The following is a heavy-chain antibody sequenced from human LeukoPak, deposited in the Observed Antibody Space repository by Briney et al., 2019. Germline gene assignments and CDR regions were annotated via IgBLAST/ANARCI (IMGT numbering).Heavy chain of an antibody. J-gene: IGHJ3*02. D-gene: IGHD2-21*02. CDR2: IIPIFGTA. CDR3: ARDSCGGDCYPGSYAFDI. Sequence: ASVKVSCKASGGTFSSYAISWVRQARGQGLEWMGGIIPIFGTANYAQRFQGRVTITTDESTSTAYMEMSSLRCEDTAVYFCARDSCGGDCYPGSYAFDIWGQGTMVTVSS. CDR1: GGTFSSYA. V-gene: IGHV1-69*05.